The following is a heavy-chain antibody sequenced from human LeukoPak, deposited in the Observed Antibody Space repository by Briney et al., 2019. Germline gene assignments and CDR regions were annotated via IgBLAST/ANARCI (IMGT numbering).Heavy chain of an antibody. Sequence: SETLSLTCTVSGGSISSYYWSWIRQPAGKGLEWIGRIYTSGSTNYNPSLKSRVTMSVDTSKNQFSLKLSSVTAADTAVYYRARVDYYGPPFDYWGQGTLVTVSS. V-gene: IGHV4-4*07. D-gene: IGHD4-17*01. J-gene: IGHJ4*02. CDR1: GGSISSYY. CDR2: IYTSGST. CDR3: ARVDYYGPPFDY.